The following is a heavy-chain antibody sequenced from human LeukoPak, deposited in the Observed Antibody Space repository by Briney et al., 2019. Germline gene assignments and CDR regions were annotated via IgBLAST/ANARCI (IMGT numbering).Heavy chain of an antibody. D-gene: IGHD2-8*02. J-gene: IGHJ4*02. CDR1: GFTFSTYT. CDR2: ISYDGSSQ. Sequence: HPGRSLRLSCAASGFTFSTYTMHWVRQAPGKGLEWVALISYDGSSQYYAESVKGRFTISRDNSKNTLYLQMNSLRAEDTAMYYCGRNYWYLVDYWGQGTLVTVSS. CDR3: GRNYWYLVDY. V-gene: IGHV3-30*14.